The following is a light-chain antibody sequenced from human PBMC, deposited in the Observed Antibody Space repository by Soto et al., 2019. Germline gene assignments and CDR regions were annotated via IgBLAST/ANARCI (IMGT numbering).Light chain of an antibody. J-gene: IGLJ2*01. Sequence: QSALTQPASVSGSPGQSITISCTGTSSDVGSYSFVSWYQQHPGKAPKLIISEVNKRPSGVSNRFSGSKSGNTASLTISGLQAEDEADYYCCSYAGSSAPHVRFGGGTKLTVL. V-gene: IGLV2-23*02. CDR1: SSDVGSYSF. CDR2: EVN. CDR3: CSYAGSSAPHVR.